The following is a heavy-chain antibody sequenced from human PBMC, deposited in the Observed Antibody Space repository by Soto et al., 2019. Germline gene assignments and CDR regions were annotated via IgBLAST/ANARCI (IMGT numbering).Heavy chain of an antibody. J-gene: IGHJ4*02. CDR2: IFSNDEK. CDR3: ARIRPTGWYGVEDY. D-gene: IGHD6-19*01. CDR1: GFSLSNARMG. V-gene: IGHV2-26*01. Sequence: QVTLKESGPVLVKPTETLTLTCTVSGFSLSNARMGVSWIRQPPGKALEWLAHIFSNDEKSYSTSLKSRLTISNDTSKSQVVLTMTNMDPVDTANYYCARIRPTGWYGVEDYWGQGTLVTVSS.